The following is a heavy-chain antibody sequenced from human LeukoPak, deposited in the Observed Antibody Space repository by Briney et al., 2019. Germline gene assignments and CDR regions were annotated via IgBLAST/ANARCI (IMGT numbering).Heavy chain of an antibody. V-gene: IGHV3-74*01. CDR3: ARGKDYGDLNY. CDR2: INSDGSST. D-gene: IGHD4-17*01. Sequence: GGSLRLSCAASGFTFSSYWMHWVRQAPGKGPVCVSRINSDGSSTTYADSVKGRFTISTDNAKNTLYLQMNSLRAEDTAVYYCARGKDYGDLNYWGQGTLVTVSS. CDR1: GFTFSSYW. J-gene: IGHJ4*02.